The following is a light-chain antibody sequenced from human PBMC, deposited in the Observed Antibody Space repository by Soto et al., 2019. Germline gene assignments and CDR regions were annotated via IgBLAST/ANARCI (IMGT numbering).Light chain of an antibody. V-gene: IGLV2-14*03. CDR1: SSDVVGYNY. CDR3: SSYTTSNTRQIV. CDR2: DVT. Sequence: QSVLTQPASVSGSPGQSITISCTGTSSDVVGYNYVSWYQHHPGKAPKLIIYDVTNRPSGVSNPFSGSKSGNTASLTISGLQPEDEADYYCSSYTTSNTRQIVFGTGTKVPVL. J-gene: IGLJ1*01.